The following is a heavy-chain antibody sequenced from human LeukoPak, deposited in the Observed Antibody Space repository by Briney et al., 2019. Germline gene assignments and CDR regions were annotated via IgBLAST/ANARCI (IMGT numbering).Heavy chain of an antibody. V-gene: IGHV4-34*01. J-gene: IGHJ5*02. D-gene: IGHD6-19*01. CDR2: INHSGST. CDR3: ARDSGGYSSGWYAANWFDP. Sequence: SETLSLTCAVYGGSFSGYYWSWIRQPPGKGLEWIGEINHSGSTNYNPSLKSRVTISVDTSKNQFSLKLSSVTAADTAVYYCARDSGGYSSGWYAANWFDPWGQGTLVTVSS. CDR1: GGSFSGYY.